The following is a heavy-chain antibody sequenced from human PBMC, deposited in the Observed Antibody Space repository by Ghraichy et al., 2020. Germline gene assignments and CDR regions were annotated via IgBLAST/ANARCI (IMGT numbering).Heavy chain of an antibody. J-gene: IGHJ4*02. V-gene: IGHV4-30-4*01. Sequence: SETLSLTCTVSGGSISSGDYYWSWIRQPPGKGLEWIGYIYYSGSTYYNPSLKSRVTISVDTSKNQFSLKLSSVTSADTAVYYCARYLDTRGCFDYWGQGTLVTVSS. CDR1: GGSISSGDYY. D-gene: IGHD5-18*01. CDR3: ARYLDTRGCFDY. CDR2: IYYSGST.